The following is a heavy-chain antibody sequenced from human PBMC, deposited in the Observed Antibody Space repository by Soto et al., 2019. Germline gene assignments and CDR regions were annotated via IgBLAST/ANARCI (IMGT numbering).Heavy chain of an antibody. V-gene: IGHV3-30*18. D-gene: IGHD3-16*01. CDR2: ISYDGSNK. J-gene: IGHJ4*02. CDR3: AKDLSRFEYYFDY. Sequence: VQLVESGGGVVQPGRSLRLSCAASGFTFSSYGMHWVRQAPGKGLEWVAVISYDGSNKYYADSVKGRFTISRDNSKNTLYLQMNSLRAEDTAVYYCAKDLSRFEYYFDYWGQGTLVTVSS. CDR1: GFTFSSYG.